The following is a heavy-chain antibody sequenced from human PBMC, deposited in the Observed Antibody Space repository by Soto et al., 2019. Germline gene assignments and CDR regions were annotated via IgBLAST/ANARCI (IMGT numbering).Heavy chain of an antibody. CDR2: IYWDNDK. CDR1: GFSLSTTGVG. J-gene: IGHJ4*02. D-gene: IGHD3-10*01. V-gene: IGHV2-5*02. Sequence: QITLKESGPTLVKPTQTLTLTCSFSGFSLSTTGVGVGWIRQSPGKALEWLAIIYWDNDKRYSPSLKRRVTITQDTSKNQVVLTVTNMDPVDTGTYYCARSLWFGELHWGQGALVTVSS. CDR3: ARSLWFGELH.